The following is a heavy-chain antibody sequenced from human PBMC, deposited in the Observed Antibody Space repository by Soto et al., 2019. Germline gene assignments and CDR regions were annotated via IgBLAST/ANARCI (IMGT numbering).Heavy chain of an antibody. CDR1: GFTFSSYA. Sequence: GGSLRLSCAASGFTFSSYAMHWVRQAPGKGLEWVAVISYDGSNKYYADSVKGRFTISRGNSKNTLYLQMNSLRAEDTAVYYCARDRDRIVVVPAAISYWGQGALVTVSS. CDR3: ARDRDRIVVVPAAISY. V-gene: IGHV3-30-3*01. J-gene: IGHJ4*02. CDR2: ISYDGSNK. D-gene: IGHD2-2*02.